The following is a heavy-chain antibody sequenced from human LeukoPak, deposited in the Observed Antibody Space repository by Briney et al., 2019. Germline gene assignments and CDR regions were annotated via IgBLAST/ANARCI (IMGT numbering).Heavy chain of an antibody. CDR3: AYSGRFCSSTSCYEVPDY. Sequence: SETLSLTCTVSGGSISSGSYYWSWIRQPAGKGLEWIGRIYTSGSTNYNPSLKSRVTISVDTSKNQFSLKLSSVTAADTAVYYCAYSGRFCSSTSCYEVPDYWGQGTLVTVSS. CDR1: GGSISSGSYY. V-gene: IGHV4-61*02. J-gene: IGHJ4*02. CDR2: IYTSGST. D-gene: IGHD2-2*01.